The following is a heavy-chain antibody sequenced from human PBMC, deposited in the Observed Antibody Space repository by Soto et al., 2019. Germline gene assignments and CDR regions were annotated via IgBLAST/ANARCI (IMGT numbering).Heavy chain of an antibody. CDR1: GFTFSSYS. J-gene: IGHJ4*02. Sequence: PGGSLRLSCAASGFTFSSYSMNWVHQAPGKGLEWVSSISSSSSYIYYADSVKGRFTISRDNAKNSLYLQMNSLRAEDTAVYYCARDMSTYYYDSSGYYFDYWGQGTLVTVSS. CDR2: ISSSSSYI. CDR3: ARDMSTYYYDSSGYYFDY. V-gene: IGHV3-21*01. D-gene: IGHD3-22*01.